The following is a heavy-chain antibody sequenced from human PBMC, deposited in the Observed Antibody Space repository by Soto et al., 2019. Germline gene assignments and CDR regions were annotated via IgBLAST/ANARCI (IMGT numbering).Heavy chain of an antibody. CDR3: AGIYSGSPGGTLRY. Sequence: QVQLQESGPGLVKPSQTLSLTCTVSGGSISSGGYYWSWIRQHPGKGLEWIGYIYYSGSTYYNPSLKSRVTVSVDTCQNQFSLKLSSVTAAATAVYYCAGIYSGSPGGTLRYWGQGTLVTVSS. V-gene: IGHV4-31*03. J-gene: IGHJ4*02. D-gene: IGHD1-26*01. CDR2: IYYSGST. CDR1: GGSISSGGYY.